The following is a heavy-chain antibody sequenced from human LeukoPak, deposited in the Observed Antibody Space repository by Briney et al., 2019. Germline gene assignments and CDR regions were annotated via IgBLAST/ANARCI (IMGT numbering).Heavy chain of an antibody. D-gene: IGHD3-9*01. V-gene: IGHV1-69*06. CDR3: ARDLDPESWAHYDILTGYDGVGDY. Sequence: RASVKVSCKASGGTFSSYAISWVRQAPGQGLEWMGGIIPIFGTANYAQKFQGRVTITADKSTSTAYMELSRLRSDDTAVYYCARDLDPESWAHYDILTGYDGVGDYWGQGTLVTVSS. CDR1: GGTFSSYA. J-gene: IGHJ4*02. CDR2: IIPIFGTA.